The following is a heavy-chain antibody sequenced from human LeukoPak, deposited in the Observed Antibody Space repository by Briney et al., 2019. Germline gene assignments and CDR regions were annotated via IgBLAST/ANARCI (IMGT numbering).Heavy chain of an antibody. CDR2: IISSGEST. D-gene: IGHD2-15*01. J-gene: IGHJ4*02. CDR1: GFTFSSYS. CDR3: AKDTQYWSGGSCYSPDF. Sequence: PGGSLRLPWAASGFTFSSYSFRWGRQAPGQGLGWVGAIISSGESTYYAQPVKGRFTRSSDNAQNTRYLQMNGLRAEDSAVYYWAKDTQYWSGGSCYSPDFWGQGTLVTVSS. V-gene: IGHV3-23*01.